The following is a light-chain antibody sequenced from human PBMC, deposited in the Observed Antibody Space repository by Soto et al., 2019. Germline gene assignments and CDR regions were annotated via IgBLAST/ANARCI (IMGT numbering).Light chain of an antibody. Sequence: QKTQSPSSLSASVGDRVTITCRASQTTNNHLNWYQQKPGKAPKLLIYAASSLQSGVPSRFGGSGSGTDFTLTISSLQPEDFATYYCQQTYTIPLTFGQGTKVDIK. J-gene: IGKJ1*01. CDR1: QTTNNH. CDR2: AAS. CDR3: QQTYTIPLT. V-gene: IGKV1-39*01.